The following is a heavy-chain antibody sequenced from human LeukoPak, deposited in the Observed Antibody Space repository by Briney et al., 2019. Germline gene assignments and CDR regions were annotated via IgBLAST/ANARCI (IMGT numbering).Heavy chain of an antibody. CDR1: GFTFSSYW. CDR2: IKQDGSEK. D-gene: IGHD3-10*01. CDR3: AKGVDYYGSGSPCY. Sequence: GGSLRLSCAASGFTFSSYWMSWVRQAPGKGLEWVANIKQDGSEKYYVDSVKGRFTISRDNAKNSLYLQMNSLRAEDTAVYYCAKGVDYYGSGSPCYWGQGTLVTVSS. V-gene: IGHV3-7*01. J-gene: IGHJ4*02.